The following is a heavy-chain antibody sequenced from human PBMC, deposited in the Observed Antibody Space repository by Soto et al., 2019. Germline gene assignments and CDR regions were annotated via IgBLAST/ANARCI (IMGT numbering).Heavy chain of an antibody. CDR2: IKSKTDGGTT. J-gene: IGHJ4*02. Sequence: EVQLVESGGGLVKPGGSLRLSCAASGFTFSNAWMSWVRQAPGKGLEWVGRIKSKTDGGTTDYAAPVKGRFTISRDDSKNTLYLQMNSLKTEDTAVYYCTTSPTPEDYMVRGVIMPYWGQGTLVTVSS. V-gene: IGHV3-15*01. D-gene: IGHD3-10*01. CDR1: GFTFSNAW. CDR3: TTSPTPEDYMVRGVIMPY.